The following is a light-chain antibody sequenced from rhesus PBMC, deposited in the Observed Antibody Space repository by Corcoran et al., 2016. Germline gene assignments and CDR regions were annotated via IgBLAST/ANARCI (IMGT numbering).Light chain of an antibody. CDR2: YAT. CDR1: QGISSY. J-gene: IGKJ1*01. Sequence: DIQMTQSPSSLSASVGDRVTILCRASQGISSYLNWYQQNPGKAPKLLTYYATRLESGVPSRFSGSGAGTEFTLTISSLQPEDFATYYCQQYNSLPPTFGQGTKVEIK. CDR3: QQYNSLPPT. V-gene: IGKV1-32*01.